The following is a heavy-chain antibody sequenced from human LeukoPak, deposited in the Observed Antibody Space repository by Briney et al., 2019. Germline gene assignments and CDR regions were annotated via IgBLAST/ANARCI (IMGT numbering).Heavy chain of an antibody. V-gene: IGHV4-59*01. CDR3: ARDCSGGSCSAEDAFDI. D-gene: IGHD2-15*01. J-gene: IGHJ3*02. CDR1: GGSISSYY. Sequence: PSETLSLTCTVSGGSISSYYWSWIRQPPGKGLEWIGYIYYSGSTNYNPSLKSRVTISVDTSKNQFSLKLSSVTAADTAVYYCARDCSGGSCSAEDAFDIWGQGTMVTVSS. CDR2: IYYSGST.